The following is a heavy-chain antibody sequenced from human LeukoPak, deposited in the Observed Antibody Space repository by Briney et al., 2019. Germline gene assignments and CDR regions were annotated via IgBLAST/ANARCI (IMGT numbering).Heavy chain of an antibody. Sequence: GGSLRLSCAASGFTFSSYWMSWVRQAPGKGLEWVANIKQDGSEKYYVDSAKGRFTISRDNAKNSLYLQMNSLRAEDTAVYYCASGANNGYCDSSGCKYWGQGTLVTVSS. CDR1: GFTFSSYW. V-gene: IGHV3-7*01. J-gene: IGHJ4*02. CDR2: IKQDGSEK. D-gene: IGHD3-22*01. CDR3: ASGANNGYCDSSGCKY.